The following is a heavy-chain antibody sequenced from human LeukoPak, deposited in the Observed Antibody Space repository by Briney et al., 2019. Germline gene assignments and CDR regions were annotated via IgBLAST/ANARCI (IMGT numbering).Heavy chain of an antibody. V-gene: IGHV4-30-2*01. J-gene: IGHJ2*01. D-gene: IGHD4-17*01. CDR3: ARDLVQQYGDYHPYWYFDL. Sequence: PSQTLPLTCTVSGGSISSGGYYWSWIRQPPGKGLEWIGYIYHSGSTYYNPSLKSRVTISVDTSKNQFSLKLTSVTAADTAVYYCARDLVQQYGDYHPYWYFDLWGRGTLVTVSS. CDR1: GGSISSGGYY. CDR2: IYHSGST.